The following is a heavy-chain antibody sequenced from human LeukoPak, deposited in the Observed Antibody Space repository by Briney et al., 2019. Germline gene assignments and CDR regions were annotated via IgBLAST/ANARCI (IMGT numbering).Heavy chain of an antibody. CDR2: IKQDGSEK. Sequence: GGSLRLSCAASGFTFSRYWMTWVRQAPGKGLEWVANIKQDGSEKYYVDSVKGRFTISRDNANTSLYLQMNSLRAEDTAVYYCASVSIAAAGSDYWGQGTLVTVSS. D-gene: IGHD6-13*01. CDR3: ASVSIAAAGSDY. CDR1: GFTFSRYW. V-gene: IGHV3-7*01. J-gene: IGHJ4*02.